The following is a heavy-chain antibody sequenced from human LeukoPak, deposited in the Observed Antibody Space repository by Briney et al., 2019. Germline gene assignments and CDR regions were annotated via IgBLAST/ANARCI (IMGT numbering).Heavy chain of an antibody. CDR2: IDPTSGKT. J-gene: IGHJ3*02. V-gene: IGHV1-46*01. Sequence: GASVKVSCKASGYTCTGYYMHWVRQAPGQGLEWMGVIDPTSGKTNYAQKFQGRVTMNRDMSTSTIYLELTSLRSDDTAFYYCARDLRTVTVAGLGVFDIWGQGTIVSVSS. CDR3: ARDLRTVTVAGLGVFDI. CDR1: GYTCTGYY. D-gene: IGHD6-19*01.